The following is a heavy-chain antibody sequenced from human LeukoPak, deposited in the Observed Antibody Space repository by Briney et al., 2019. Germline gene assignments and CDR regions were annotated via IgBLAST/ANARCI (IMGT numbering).Heavy chain of an antibody. CDR2: INGSGGST. CDR3: AELGITMIGGV. V-gene: IGHV3-23*01. CDR1: GFTFGTYA. D-gene: IGHD3-10*02. Sequence: GGSLRLSCAASGFTFGTYAMNWVRQAPGKGLEWVSGINGSGGSTYYADSVKGRFTISRDNSKNTLYLQMNSLRAEDTAVYYCAELGITMIGGVWGKGTTVTISS. J-gene: IGHJ6*04.